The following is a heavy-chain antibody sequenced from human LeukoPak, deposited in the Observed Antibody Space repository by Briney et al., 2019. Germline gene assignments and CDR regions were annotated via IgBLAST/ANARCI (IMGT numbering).Heavy chain of an antibody. CDR2: IYHSGST. V-gene: IGHV4-30-2*01. CDR1: GGSISSGGYS. D-gene: IGHD2-2*01. CDR3: ARGLPRYCSSTSCLLIFAVPNWFDP. Sequence: SETLSLTCAVSGGSISSGGYSWSWIRQPPGKGLEWIGYIYHSGSTYYNPSLKSRVTISVDTSKNQFSLKLSSVTAADTAVYYCARGLPRYCSSTSCLLIFAVPNWFDPWGQGTLVTVSS. J-gene: IGHJ5*02.